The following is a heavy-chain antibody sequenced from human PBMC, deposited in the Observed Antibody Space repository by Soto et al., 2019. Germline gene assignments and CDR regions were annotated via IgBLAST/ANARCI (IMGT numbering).Heavy chain of an antibody. V-gene: IGHV2-5*02. CDR3: AHIRDLTTFGA. J-gene: IGHJ5*02. CDR2: IYWDEDK. D-gene: IGHD3-16*01. CDR1: GFSLSTSGVG. Sequence: QITLKESGPTLVKPTQTLTLTCTFSGFSLSTSGVGVGWIRQPPGKALEWLALIYWDEDKSYSPSLKSRLTITKDTSKKQVVLTKTNMDPVDTATYYCAHIRDLTTFGAWGQGTLVTVSS.